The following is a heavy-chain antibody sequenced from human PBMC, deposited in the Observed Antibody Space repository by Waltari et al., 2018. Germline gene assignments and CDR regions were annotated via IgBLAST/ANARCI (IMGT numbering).Heavy chain of an antibody. Sequence: QVQLQQWGAGLLKPSETLSLTCAVYGGSFSGYYWSWIRQPPGKGLGWIGEINHSGSTNDNTSLKRRVTLSVDTSKNQFSLKLSSVTAADTAVYYCARGAAAHWFDPWGQGTLVTVSS. J-gene: IGHJ5*02. V-gene: IGHV4-34*01. CDR1: GGSFSGYY. CDR3: ARGAAAHWFDP. CDR2: INHSGST. D-gene: IGHD6-13*01.